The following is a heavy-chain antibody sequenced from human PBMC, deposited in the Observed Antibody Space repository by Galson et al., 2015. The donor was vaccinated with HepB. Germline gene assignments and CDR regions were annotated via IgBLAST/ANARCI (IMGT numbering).Heavy chain of an antibody. CDR1: GFTFSDHY. CDR3: ARERVGGDFDH. Sequence: SLRLSCAVSGFTFSDHYIDWVRQAPGKGLEWVCRSRNKPNGYSNAYAASVKGRFTVSRDDSKNSVFLQMHSLRSEDTAVYYCARERVGGDFDHWGQGTPVTVSS. D-gene: IGHD2-2*01. J-gene: IGHJ4*02. CDR2: SRNKPNGYSN. V-gene: IGHV3-72*01.